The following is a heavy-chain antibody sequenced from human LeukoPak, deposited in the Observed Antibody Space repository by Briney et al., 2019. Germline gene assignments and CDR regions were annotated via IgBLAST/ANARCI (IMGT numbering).Heavy chain of an antibody. CDR1: DDSAYSSGFY. J-gene: IGHJ4*02. CDR2: FNHGGNT. CDR3: ATDRDLRWFYF. V-gene: IGHV4-39*07. Sequence: SETLSVTCTVSDDSAYSSGFYWGWIRQPPGKGLEWIGSFNHGGNTYYNPSLKSRVTISGDTYRKQFSLKLSSVTAADTAVYYCATDRDLRWFYFWGQGTLVTVSS. D-gene: IGHD2-21*01.